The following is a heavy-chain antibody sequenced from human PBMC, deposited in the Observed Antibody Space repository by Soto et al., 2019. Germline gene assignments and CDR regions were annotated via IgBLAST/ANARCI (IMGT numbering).Heavy chain of an antibody. Sequence: SETLSLTCAVSCGSISSGDYSWSWVRQPPGRGLEWLGSIYHSVNTYFNPSLKSRVTMSVDTSKNQLSLKLSSVTAADTAVYYCARLHCNSPNCVPLDPWGQGTLVTVSS. J-gene: IGHJ5*02. D-gene: IGHD2-2*01. CDR1: CGSISSGDYS. CDR3: ARLHCNSPNCVPLDP. V-gene: IGHV4-30-2*03. CDR2: IYHSVNT.